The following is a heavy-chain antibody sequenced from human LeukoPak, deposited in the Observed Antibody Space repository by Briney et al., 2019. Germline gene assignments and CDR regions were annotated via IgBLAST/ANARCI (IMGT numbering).Heavy chain of an antibody. CDR3: VRGNEIDY. CDR1: GFTFSNYA. Sequence: GGSLRLSCPASGFTFSNYAMHWVGQAPGKVLDWVAFIRYNGTNKNYADSVKGRFTISRDNSKNALYLEMSSLRLEDTAVYYCVRGNEIDYWGQGTLVTVSS. CDR2: IRYNGTNK. D-gene: IGHD4-23*01. J-gene: IGHJ4*02. V-gene: IGHV3-30*02.